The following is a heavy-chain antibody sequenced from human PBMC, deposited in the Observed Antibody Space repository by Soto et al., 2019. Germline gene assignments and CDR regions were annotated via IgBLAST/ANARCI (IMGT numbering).Heavy chain of an antibody. Sequence: PSATLSLTCTVSGGSISSYYWSWIRQPPGKGLEWIGYIYYSGSTNYNPSLKSRVTISVDTSKNQFSLKLSSVTAADTAVYYCARGLLTWYEILDYWGQGTLVTVSS. J-gene: IGHJ4*02. CDR1: GGSISSYY. V-gene: IGHV4-59*01. CDR2: IYYSGST. D-gene: IGHD3-9*01. CDR3: ARGLLTWYEILDY.